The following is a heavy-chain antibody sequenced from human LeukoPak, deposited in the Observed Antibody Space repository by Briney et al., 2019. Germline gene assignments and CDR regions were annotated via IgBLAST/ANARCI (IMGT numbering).Heavy chain of an antibody. CDR2: ISPYNGNT. Sequence: SVKVSCKASGYSFTTYGISWVRQAPGQGLEWVGWISPYNGNTNYAQNVQGRVTMTTDTSTTTAYMELRSLRSDDTAVYYCTREGYYDTSGYSGAYFDYWGQGTLVTVSS. CDR3: TREGYYDTSGYSGAYFDY. J-gene: IGHJ4*02. CDR1: GYSFTTYG. V-gene: IGHV1-18*01. D-gene: IGHD3-22*01.